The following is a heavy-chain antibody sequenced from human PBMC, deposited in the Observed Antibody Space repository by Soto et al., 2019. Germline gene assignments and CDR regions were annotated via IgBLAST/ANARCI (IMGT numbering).Heavy chain of an antibody. Sequence: ASVKVSCKASGYSFKDHYMHWVRQAPGRGLEWVGIINPSGEHTNYAQQFRGRVAMTRDTSTSTAYMELRSLRSEDTAVYFCARISCKGGSCYSDFDHWGQGTLVTVSS. J-gene: IGHJ4*02. V-gene: IGHV1-46*02. CDR3: ARISCKGGSCYSDFDH. D-gene: IGHD2-15*01. CDR2: INPSGEHT. CDR1: GYSFKDHY.